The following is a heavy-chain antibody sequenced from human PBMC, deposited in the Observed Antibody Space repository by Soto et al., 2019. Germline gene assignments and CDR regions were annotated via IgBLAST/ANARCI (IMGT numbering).Heavy chain of an antibody. CDR2: IYYSGST. CDR1: VGSISSSSYY. V-gene: IGHV4-39*01. D-gene: IGHD1-26*01. J-gene: IGHJ6*02. Sequence: PSETLSLTGTVSVGSISSSSYYWGWILQPPGKGLEWIGSIYYSGSTYYNPSLKSRVTISVDTSKNQFSLKLSSVTAADTAVYYCARGGGSYAYYYGMDVWGQGTTVTVSS. CDR3: ARGGGSYAYYYGMDV.